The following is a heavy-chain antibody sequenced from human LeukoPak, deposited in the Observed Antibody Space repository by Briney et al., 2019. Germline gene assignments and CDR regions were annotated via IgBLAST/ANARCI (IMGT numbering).Heavy chain of an antibody. J-gene: IGHJ6*02. CDR3: ARDDYDILTGYYYYYGMDV. CDR2: IIPILGIA. CDR1: GGTFSSYA. Sequence: GASVKVSCKASGGTFSSYAISWVRQAPGQGLEWMGRIIPILGIANYAQKFQGRVTITADKSTSTAYMELSSLRSEDTAVYYCARDDYDILTGYYYYYGMDVWGQGTTVTVSS. V-gene: IGHV1-69*04. D-gene: IGHD3-9*01.